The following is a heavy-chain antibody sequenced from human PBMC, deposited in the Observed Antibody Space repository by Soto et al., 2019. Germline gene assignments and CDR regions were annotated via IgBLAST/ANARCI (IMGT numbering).Heavy chain of an antibody. D-gene: IGHD2-15*01. V-gene: IGHV4-59*01. CDR1: GGSISSYY. J-gene: IGHJ4*02. CDR3: ARGNCSGGSCYPAAGAFDY. CDR2: IYYSGST. Sequence: PSETLSLTCTVSGGSISSYYWSWIRQPPGKGLEWIGYIYYSGSTNYNPSLKSRVTISVDTSKNQFSLKLSSVTAADTAVYYCARGNCSGGSCYPAAGAFDYWGQGTLVTVSS.